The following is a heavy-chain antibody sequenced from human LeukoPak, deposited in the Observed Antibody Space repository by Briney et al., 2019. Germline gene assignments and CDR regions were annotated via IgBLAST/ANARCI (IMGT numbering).Heavy chain of an antibody. V-gene: IGHV3-21*05. CDR3: ARDTYEPGLIDF. CDR1: GFTFSLYA. CDR2: INSGSSDI. D-gene: IGHD3-3*01. Sequence: GGSLRLSCAASGFTFSLYAMNWVRQAPGKGLEWISYINSGSSDIHYTQSVRGRFIISRDNTKNTLYLQMNSLRAEDTAVYFCARDTYEPGLIDFWGQGTLVSVSS. J-gene: IGHJ4*02.